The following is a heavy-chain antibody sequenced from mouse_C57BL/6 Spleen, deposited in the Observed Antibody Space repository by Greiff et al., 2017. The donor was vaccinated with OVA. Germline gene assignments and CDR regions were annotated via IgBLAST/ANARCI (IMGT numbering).Heavy chain of an antibody. CDR1: GYTFTDYY. CDR2: INPYNGGT. Sequence: VQLQQSGPVLVKPGASVKMSCKASGYTFTDYYMNWVKQSHGKSLEWIGVINPYNGGTSYNQKFKGKATLTVDKSSSTAYMQLNSLTSEDSAVYYCARRGSYGSSLYYYDMDYWGQGTSVTVSS. CDR3: ARRGSYGSSLYYYDMDY. J-gene: IGHJ4*01. V-gene: IGHV1-19*01. D-gene: IGHD1-1*01.